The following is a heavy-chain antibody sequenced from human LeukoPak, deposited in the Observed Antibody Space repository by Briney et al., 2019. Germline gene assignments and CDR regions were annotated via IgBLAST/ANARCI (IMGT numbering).Heavy chain of an antibody. CDR3: ARPTYYYDSSGPIDY. V-gene: IGHV1-46*01. CDR2: INPSGGST. D-gene: IGHD3-22*01. Sequence: GASVKVSCKASGYTFTSYYMHWVRQAPGQGLEWMGIINPSGGSTSYAQKFQGRVTMTRDTSTSTVYMELSSLRSEDTAVYYCARPTYYYDSSGPIDYWGQGTLVTVSS. J-gene: IGHJ4*02. CDR1: GYTFTSYY.